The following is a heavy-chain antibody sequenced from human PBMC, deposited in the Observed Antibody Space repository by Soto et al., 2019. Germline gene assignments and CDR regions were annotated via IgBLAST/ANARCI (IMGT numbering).Heavy chain of an antibody. CDR2: TSNSGST. J-gene: IGHJ4*02. CDR3: ARGGGSTKVDY. Sequence: QVQLQESGPGLVKPSQTLSLTCTVSGGSITSSGYYWSWIRQHPGEGLEWIGFTSNSGSTSYNPSLKSRVTISVATSSNPFSLNLKSVTAADTAVYYCARGGGSTKVDYWGQGTLVTVSP. V-gene: IGHV4-31*03. CDR1: GGSITSSGYY. D-gene: IGHD2-2*01.